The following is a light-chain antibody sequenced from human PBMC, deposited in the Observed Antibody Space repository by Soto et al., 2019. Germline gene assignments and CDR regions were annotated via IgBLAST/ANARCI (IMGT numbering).Light chain of an antibody. CDR3: QKYTSAPPWT. CDR1: QVISNY. V-gene: IGKV1-27*01. J-gene: IGKJ1*01. CDR2: AAS. Sequence: DIQMTQSPSSLSASVGDRVTITCRASQVISNYLAWYQQKPGKVPKLLIYAASTLQSGVPSRFSGSGSGTDLNLTISSLQPEDVATYYCQKYTSAPPWTFGQGTKVEIK.